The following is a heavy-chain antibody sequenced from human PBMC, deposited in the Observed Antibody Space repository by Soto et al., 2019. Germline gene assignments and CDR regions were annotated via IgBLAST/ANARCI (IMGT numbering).Heavy chain of an antibody. D-gene: IGHD1-26*01. CDR2: LDPRDSYT. CDR3: ARLGRWELLGAFNI. CDR1: GYNFTSYC. V-gene: IGHV5-10-1*01. Sequence: GESLKISRKGSGYNFTSYCISWVRHMPGKGLEWMGRLDPRDSYTKYSTSFQGHVTISADKSSSTAYLQWRSLKASATAMYYCARLGRWELLGAFNIWGQGT. J-gene: IGHJ3*02.